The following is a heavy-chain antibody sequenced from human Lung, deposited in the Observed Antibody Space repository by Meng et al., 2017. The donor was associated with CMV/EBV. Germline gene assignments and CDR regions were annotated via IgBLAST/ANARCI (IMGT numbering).Heavy chain of an antibody. J-gene: IGHJ5*02. V-gene: IGHV4-39*01. CDR1: GGSISSSSYY. D-gene: IGHD6-19*01. CDR2: IYYSGST. Sequence: SXTXSLXXTVSGGSISSSSYYWGWIRQPPGKGLEWIGSIYYSGSTYYNPSLKSRVTIYVDTSKNQFSLKLSSVAAADTAVYYCAKSSSSGLTPFDPWGQGXLVTVSS. CDR3: AKSSSSGLTPFDP.